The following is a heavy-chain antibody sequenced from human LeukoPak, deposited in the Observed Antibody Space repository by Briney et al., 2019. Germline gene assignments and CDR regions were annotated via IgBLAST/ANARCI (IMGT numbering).Heavy chain of an antibody. J-gene: IGHJ6*03. D-gene: IGHD2-2*01. Sequence: PGGSLRLSCAASGFTFSSYAMSWVRQAPGKGLEWVSAISGSGGSTYYADSVKGRFTISRDNSKNTLYLQMNSLRAEDTAVYYCANGYCSSTSCYDYYYYYMDVWGKGTTVTVSS. CDR3: ANGYCSSTSCYDYYYYYMDV. CDR2: ISGSGGST. V-gene: IGHV3-23*01. CDR1: GFTFSSYA.